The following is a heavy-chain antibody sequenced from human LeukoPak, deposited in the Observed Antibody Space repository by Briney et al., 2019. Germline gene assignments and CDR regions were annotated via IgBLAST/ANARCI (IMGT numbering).Heavy chain of an antibody. J-gene: IGHJ4*02. V-gene: IGHV3-30*02. CDR3: ARREYSGSYSAY. CDR2: IRYDGSNK. CDR1: GFTFSSYG. Sequence: GGSLRLSCAASGFTFSSYGMHWVRQAPGKGLEWVAFIRYDGSNKYYADSVKGRFTISRDNSKNTLYLQMNSLRAEDTAVYYCARREYSGSYSAYWGQGTLVTVSS. D-gene: IGHD1-26*01.